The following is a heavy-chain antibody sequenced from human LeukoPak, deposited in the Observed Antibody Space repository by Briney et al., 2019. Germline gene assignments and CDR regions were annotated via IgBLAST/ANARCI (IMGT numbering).Heavy chain of an antibody. V-gene: IGHV4-59*08. CDR1: GGSISGYF. CDR2: IYYSGTT. CDR3: ARRGDTTMVIDY. J-gene: IGHJ4*02. Sequence: SETLSLTCTASGGSISGYFWSWIRQPPGKGLEWIGYIYYSGTTNYNPSLKSRVTISVDTSKNQFSLKLSSVTAADTAVYYCARRGDTTMVIDYWGQGTLVTVSS. D-gene: IGHD5-18*01.